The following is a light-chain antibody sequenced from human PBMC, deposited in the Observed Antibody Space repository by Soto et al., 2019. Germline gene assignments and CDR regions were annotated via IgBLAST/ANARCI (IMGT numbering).Light chain of an antibody. CDR2: DAS. J-gene: IGKJ5*01. Sequence: ESVLTHSPATLSLYPGERATLSCGASQSVSSSYLAWYQQKPGLAPRLLIYDASSRATGIPDRFSGSGSGTDFTLTISRLEPEDFAVYYCQQYGSSPPITFGQGTRLEIK. V-gene: IGKV3D-20*01. CDR1: QSVSSSY. CDR3: QQYGSSPPIT.